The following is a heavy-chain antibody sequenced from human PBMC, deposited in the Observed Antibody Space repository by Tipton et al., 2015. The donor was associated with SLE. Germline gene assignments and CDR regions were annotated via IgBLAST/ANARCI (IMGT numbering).Heavy chain of an antibody. Sequence: TLSLTCTVSGVSISSASYYWNWIRQPAGKGLEWIGRAYTTGSPYYNPSLESRVAISMYTSKNQFSLKLTAVTAADTAVYYCARTLDALDIWGQGTMVTVSS. V-gene: IGHV4-61*02. CDR3: ARTLDALDI. CDR2: AYTTGSP. CDR1: GVSISSASYY. J-gene: IGHJ3*02.